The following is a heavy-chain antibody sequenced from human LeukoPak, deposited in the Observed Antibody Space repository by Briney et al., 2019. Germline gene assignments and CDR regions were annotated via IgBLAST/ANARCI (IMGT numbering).Heavy chain of an antibody. Sequence: PGGSLRLSCAASGFTFSSYSMNWVRQAPGKGLEWVSTISSSSSYIYYADSVKGRFTISRDNAKNSLYLQMNSLRAEDTAVYYCARDQVVRGVSGPNYYMDVWGKGTTVTVSS. CDR3: ARDQVVRGVSGPNYYMDV. CDR2: ISSSSSYI. V-gene: IGHV3-21*01. J-gene: IGHJ6*03. CDR1: GFTFSSYS. D-gene: IGHD3-10*01.